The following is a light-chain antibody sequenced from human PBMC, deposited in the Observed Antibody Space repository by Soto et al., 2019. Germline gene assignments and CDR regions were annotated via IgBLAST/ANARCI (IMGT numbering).Light chain of an antibody. CDR2: SNN. J-gene: IGLJ2*01. CDR3: AAGDDSGRGPV. Sequence: QSVLTQPPSASGTPGQRVTISCSGSSSNIGTNYVYWYQQLPGTAPQLLIYSNNQRPSGVPDRFSGSKSGTSASLAISGLRSEDEADYYCAAGDDSGRGPVFGGGTKVTVL. V-gene: IGLV1-47*02. CDR1: SSNIGTNY.